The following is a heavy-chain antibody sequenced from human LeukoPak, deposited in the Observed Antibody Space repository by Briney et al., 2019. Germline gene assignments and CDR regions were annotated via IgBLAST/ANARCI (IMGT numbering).Heavy chain of an antibody. CDR2: ISDTGTSK. V-gene: IGHV3-11*01. Sequence: GGSLRLSCAASGFTFSAYYMAWIRQAPGKRLEWISYISDTGTSKYYADSVKGRFTISRDNTKNSMYLQINSLGAEDTAVYYCARDGRGNYHLDSWGQGTLVTVSS. D-gene: IGHD1-26*01. CDR1: GFTFSAYY. CDR3: ARDGRGNYHLDS. J-gene: IGHJ4*02.